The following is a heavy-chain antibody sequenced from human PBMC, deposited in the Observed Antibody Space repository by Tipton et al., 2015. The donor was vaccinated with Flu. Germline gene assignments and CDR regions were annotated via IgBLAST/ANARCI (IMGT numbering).Heavy chain of an antibody. CDR2: IYHSGNT. J-gene: IGHJ4*02. CDR3: ARDTNYYDNGIDN. Sequence: TLSLTCTISGGSISSGDYYWSWIRQSPGKGLEWLGYIYHSGNTYYNPSLNSRITISVDVSKNQFSLKLSSVTAADTAVYYCARDTNYYDNGIDNWGQGTLVTVSS. CDR1: GGSISSGDYY. D-gene: IGHD3-22*01. V-gene: IGHV4-30-4*01.